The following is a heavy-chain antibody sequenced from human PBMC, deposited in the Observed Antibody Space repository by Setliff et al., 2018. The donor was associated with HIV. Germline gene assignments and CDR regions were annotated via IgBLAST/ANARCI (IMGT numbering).Heavy chain of an antibody. CDR1: GGSISSYY. J-gene: IGHJ6*03. V-gene: IGHV4-4*07. CDR3: ARAYYSYYMDV. Sequence: PSETLSLTCSVSGGSISSYYWSWIRQPPGKGLEWIGSVHKSGNSYYKPSLKSRVTISVDTSKNQFSLKLSSVTAADTAVYYCARAYYSYYMDVWGKGTTVTVSS. CDR2: VHKSGNS.